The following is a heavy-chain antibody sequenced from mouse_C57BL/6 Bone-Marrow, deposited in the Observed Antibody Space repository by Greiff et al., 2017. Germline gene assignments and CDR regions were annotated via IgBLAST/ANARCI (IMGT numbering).Heavy chain of an antibody. V-gene: IGHV1-61*01. Sequence: QVQLQQPGAELVRPGSSVKLSCKASGYTFTSYWMDWVKQRPGQGLEWIGNIYPSDSETHYNQKFKDKATLTVDKSSSTAYMQLSSLTSEDSAVXCCARRDYGYEGFAYWGQGTLVTVSA. CDR2: IYPSDSET. CDR1: GYTFTSYW. J-gene: IGHJ3*01. D-gene: IGHD2-2*01. CDR3: ARRDYGYEGFAY.